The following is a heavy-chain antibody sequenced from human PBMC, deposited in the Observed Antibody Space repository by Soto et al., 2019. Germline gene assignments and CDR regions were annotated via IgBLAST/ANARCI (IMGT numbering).Heavy chain of an antibody. D-gene: IGHD3-16*01. J-gene: IGHJ3*02. CDR1: GFTFSSYS. CDR3: ARDQDDYIWGSYAPSGI. CDR2: ISSSSSYI. V-gene: IGHV3-21*01. Sequence: PGGSLRLSWAASGFTFSSYSMNWVRQAPGKGLEWVSSISSSSSYIYYADSVKGRFTISRDNAKNSLYLQMNSLRAEDTAVYYCARDQDDYIWGSYAPSGIWGQGTMVTVSS.